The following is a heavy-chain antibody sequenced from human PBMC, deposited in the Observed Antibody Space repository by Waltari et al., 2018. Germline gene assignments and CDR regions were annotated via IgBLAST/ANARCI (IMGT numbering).Heavy chain of an antibody. CDR1: GGTFSGYS. Sequence: EVQLVEAGGGLVKPGGSLRVACEASGGTFSGYSKNWVRQAPGKGLEWVSSISGASRFIYYADSVNGRFTISSDDAKNSLYLHMTRLRVEDTAVYYSARDRRGYFDSWRPGPLVSVSS. D-gene: IGHD3-16*01. CDR3: ARDRRGYFDS. J-gene: IGHJ4*02. V-gene: IGHV3-21*01. CDR2: ISGASRFI.